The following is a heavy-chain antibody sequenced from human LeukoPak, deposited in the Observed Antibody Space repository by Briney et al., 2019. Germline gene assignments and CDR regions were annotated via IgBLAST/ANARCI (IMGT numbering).Heavy chain of an antibody. CDR2: IWYDGSKK. D-gene: IGHD3-16*01. J-gene: IGHJ4*02. CDR1: GFSFSAYG. Sequence: GGSLRLSCAASGFSFSAYGMHWVRQAPGKGLEWAAYIWYDGSKKEYANSVEGRFTISRDTSKSTVYLQMHSLRPEDTAVYYCARDLLGLPHKYFASWGQGTLVTVSS. CDR3: ARDLLGLPHKYFAS. V-gene: IGHV3-30*02.